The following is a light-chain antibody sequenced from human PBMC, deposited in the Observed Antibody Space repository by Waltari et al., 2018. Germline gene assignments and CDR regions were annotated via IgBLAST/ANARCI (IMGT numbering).Light chain of an antibody. J-gene: IGKJ2*01. CDR2: AAS. CDR1: QSVRS. V-gene: IGKV1-39*01. Sequence: DVQMTQSPSSLSASVGDRVTITCRASQSVRSLNWYHQKPGTAPKLLIYAASTLQGGAPSRFSGSGSGTDFTLTISSLQPEDSATYFCQQSTHFPYTFGQGTKLEIK. CDR3: QQSTHFPYT.